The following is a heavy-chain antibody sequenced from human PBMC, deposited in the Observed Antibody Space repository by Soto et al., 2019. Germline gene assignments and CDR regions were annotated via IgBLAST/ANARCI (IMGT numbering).Heavy chain of an antibody. V-gene: IGHV3-30*18. J-gene: IGHJ4*02. CDR2: ISYDGSNK. D-gene: IGHD3-22*01. CDR3: AKAPRPTAYYYDSSGYYYY. CDR1: GFTFSSYG. Sequence: QVQLVESGGGVVQPGRSLRLSCAASGFTFSSYGMHWVRQAPGKGLGWVAVISYDGSNKYYADSVKGRFTISRDNSKNTLYLQMNSLRAEDTAVYYCAKAPRPTAYYYDSSGYYYYWGQGTLVTVSS.